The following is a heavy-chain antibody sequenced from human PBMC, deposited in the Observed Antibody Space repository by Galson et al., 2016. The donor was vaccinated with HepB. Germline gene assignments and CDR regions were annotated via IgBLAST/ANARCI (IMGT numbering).Heavy chain of an antibody. V-gene: IGHV3-23*01. D-gene: IGHD1-26*01. Sequence: SLRLSCAASRFTFSNYGMSWVRQAPGKGLDWVSVISGSGSRTYHADSVKGRFTISRDNSKSTLYLQMNSLRAEDTALYYCAKTVYSGNFDTAFDVWGQGTMVTVSS. J-gene: IGHJ3*01. CDR3: AKTVYSGNFDTAFDV. CDR1: RFTFSNYG. CDR2: ISGSGSRT.